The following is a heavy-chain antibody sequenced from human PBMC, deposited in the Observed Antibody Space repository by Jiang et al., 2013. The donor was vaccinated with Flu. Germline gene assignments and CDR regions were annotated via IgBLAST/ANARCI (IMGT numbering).Heavy chain of an antibody. J-gene: IGHJ4*02. V-gene: IGHV4-4*02. CDR3: ATHGFYALDY. CDR2: IHYSGST. D-gene: IGHD2/OR15-2a*01. CDR1: GDSISNYEW. Sequence: GSGLVKPSGTLSLTCAFSGDSISNYEWWSWVRQPPGKGLEWIGEIHYSGSTNYNPYNPSLTSRVTISVDKSKNQISLEVTSVTAADTAVYYCATHGFYALDYWGQGTLVTVSS.